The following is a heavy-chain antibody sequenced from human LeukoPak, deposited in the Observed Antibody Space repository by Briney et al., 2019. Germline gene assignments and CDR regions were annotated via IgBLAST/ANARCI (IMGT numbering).Heavy chain of an antibody. CDR1: GFTFSRDS. J-gene: IGHJ4*02. V-gene: IGHV3-74*01. CDR2: IDPDGSTT. CDR3: ASDVAYKFDW. D-gene: IGHD5-24*01. Sequence: GGSLRLSCAASGFTFSRDSMHWVRQSPGKGLVWLSRIDPDGSTTNYADSVKGRFTTSRDNAKNTLFLQMSSLRDEDTAVYYCASDVAYKFDWWGQGTLVTISS.